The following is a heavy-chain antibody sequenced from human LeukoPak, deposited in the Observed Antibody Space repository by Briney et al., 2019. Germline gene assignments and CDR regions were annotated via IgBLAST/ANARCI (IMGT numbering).Heavy chain of an antibody. CDR2: IYTSGST. J-gene: IGHJ5*02. Sequence: SQTLSLTCTVSVGSISSGSYYWSWIRQPAGKGLEWIGRIYTSGSTNYDPSLKSRVTISVDTSKNQFSLKLRSVTAADTAVFYCARTNQYCSSISCLHFDPWGQGTLVTVSS. V-gene: IGHV4-61*02. D-gene: IGHD2-2*01. CDR1: VGSISSGSYY. CDR3: ARTNQYCSSISCLHFDP.